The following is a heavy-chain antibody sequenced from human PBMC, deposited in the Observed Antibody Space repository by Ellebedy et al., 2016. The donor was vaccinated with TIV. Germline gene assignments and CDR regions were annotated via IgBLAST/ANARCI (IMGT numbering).Heavy chain of an antibody. J-gene: IGHJ4*02. CDR2: INPNSGGT. CDR3: ARVGSSSSSDNDY. Sequence: ASVKVSCXASGYTFTGYYMHWVRQAPGQGLEWMGWINPNSGGTNYAQKFQGRVTMTRDTSISTAYMELSRLRSDDTAVYYCARVGSSSSSDNDYWGQGTLVTVSS. D-gene: IGHD6-6*01. CDR1: GYTFTGYY. V-gene: IGHV1-2*02.